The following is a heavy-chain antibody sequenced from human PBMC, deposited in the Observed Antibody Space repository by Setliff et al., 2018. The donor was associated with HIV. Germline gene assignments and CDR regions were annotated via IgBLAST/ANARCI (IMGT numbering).Heavy chain of an antibody. V-gene: IGHV1-18*01. CDR1: GYSFINYG. CDR2: ISAYNGNT. J-gene: IGHJ5*02. CDR3: ARARLQGIVTAVGPRDNCLVP. D-gene: IGHD3-9*01. Sequence: GASVKVSCKASGYSFINYGISWVRQAPGQGLEWMGWISAYNGNTNYAPRLLGRVTMTTDTSTSTAYMELRSLSSDDTAVYFCARARLQGIVTAVGPRDNCLVPWGQGTRVTVSS.